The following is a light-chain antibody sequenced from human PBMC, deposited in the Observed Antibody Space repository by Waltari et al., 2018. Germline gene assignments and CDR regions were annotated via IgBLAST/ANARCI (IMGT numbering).Light chain of an antibody. J-gene: IGLJ1*01. V-gene: IGLV3-1*01. CDR1: KLGDKY. CDR3: LAWDTSTFFV. Sequence: SFDLTQPPSVSVSPGQTARITCSGDKLGDKYVSWYQQKPGLSPVLVIYEDNKRPSGIPERYSGSNSGNSATLTISGTQSMDEADYYCLAWDTSTFFVFGTGTRVTVL. CDR2: EDN.